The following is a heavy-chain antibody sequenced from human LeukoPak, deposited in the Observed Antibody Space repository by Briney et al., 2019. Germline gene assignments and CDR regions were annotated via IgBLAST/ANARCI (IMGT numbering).Heavy chain of an antibody. CDR1: GFTFSGYT. D-gene: IGHD7-27*01. J-gene: IGHJ4*02. V-gene: IGHV3-21*04. Sequence: GGSLRLSCAASGFTFSGYTMNWVRQAPGKGLEWVSSISSSSIYIYYADSVRGRLTISRDNAKNSLYLQMNSLRAEDTAVYYCARATLLGIVDYWGQGTLVTVSS. CDR3: ARATLLGIVDY. CDR2: ISSSSIYI.